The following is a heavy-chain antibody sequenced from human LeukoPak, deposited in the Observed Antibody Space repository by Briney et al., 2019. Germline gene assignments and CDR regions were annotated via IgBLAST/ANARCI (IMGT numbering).Heavy chain of an antibody. D-gene: IGHD3-22*01. V-gene: IGHV3-23*01. J-gene: IGHJ6*02. CDR1: GFTFSSYA. CDR3: ARCYYDSSGYSSWGYYYYGMDV. Sequence: QPGGSLRLSCAASGFTFSSYAMNWVRQPPGKGLEWVSSITGSGDKRYHADSVKGRFTISRDNSKNTLYLQMNSLRAEDTAVYYCARCYYDSSGYSSWGYYYYGMDVWGQGTTVTVSS. CDR2: ITGSGDKR.